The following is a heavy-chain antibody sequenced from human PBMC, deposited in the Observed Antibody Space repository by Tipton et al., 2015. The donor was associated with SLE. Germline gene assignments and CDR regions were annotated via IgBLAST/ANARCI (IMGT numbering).Heavy chain of an antibody. D-gene: IGHD1-7*01. J-gene: IGHJ4*02. CDR2: IYYSGST. CDR1: GGSISSSSYY. Sequence: TLSLTCTVSGGSISSSSYYWGWIRQPPGKGLEWIGSIYYSGSTYYNPSLKSRVTISVDTSKNQFSLKLSSVTAADTAVYYCAGGELAIYWGQGTLVTVSS. V-gene: IGHV4-39*01. CDR3: AGGELAIY.